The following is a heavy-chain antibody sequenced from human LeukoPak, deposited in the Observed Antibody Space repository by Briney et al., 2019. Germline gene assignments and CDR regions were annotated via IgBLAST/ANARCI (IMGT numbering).Heavy chain of an antibody. CDR2: MSPKTGNT. J-gene: IGHJ6*02. CDR3: AYYFYALDV. CDR1: GYTFTNYD. V-gene: IGHV1-8*01. Sequence: RASVKVSCKASGYTFTNYDINWVRQAPGQGLEWMGWMSPKTGNTGFAQKFQGRVAMTRNTAISTAYMELSRLKSDDTAVYYCAYYFYALDVWGQGTTVTVSS.